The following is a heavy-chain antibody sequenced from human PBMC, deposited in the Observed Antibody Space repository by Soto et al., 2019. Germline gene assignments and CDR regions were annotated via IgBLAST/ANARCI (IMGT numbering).Heavy chain of an antibody. CDR3: ARDLGGSYYAPVDY. CDR1: GYTFTSYG. CDR2: ISAYNGNT. J-gene: IGHJ4*02. V-gene: IGHV1-18*01. D-gene: IGHD1-26*01. Sequence: QVQLVQSGAEVKKPGASVKVSCKASGYTFTSYGISWVRQAPGQGLEWMGWISAYNGNTKYAQKLQGRVTTTTDTSTSTADMELRSLRSEAPAVYYCARDLGGSYYAPVDYWGQGTLVTVSS.